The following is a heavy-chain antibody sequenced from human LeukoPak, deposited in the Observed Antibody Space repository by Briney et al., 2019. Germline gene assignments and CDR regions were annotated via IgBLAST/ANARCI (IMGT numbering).Heavy chain of an antibody. D-gene: IGHD3-22*01. Sequence: GGSLRLSCAASGFTFSDYYMSWVRQAPGEGLEWVSYISSSGSTIYYADSVKGRFTISRDNAKNSLYLQMNSLRAEDTAVYYCARSKTYYYDSSGYYYDYWGQGTLVTVSS. CDR3: ARSKTYYYDSSGYYYDY. J-gene: IGHJ4*02. V-gene: IGHV3-11*01. CDR2: ISSSGSTI. CDR1: GFTFSDYY.